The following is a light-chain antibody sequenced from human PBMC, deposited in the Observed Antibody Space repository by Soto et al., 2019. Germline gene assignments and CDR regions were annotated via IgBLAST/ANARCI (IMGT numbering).Light chain of an antibody. Sequence: DIQLTQSPSFLSASVGDRVTITCRASQGISSYLAWYQQKPGKAPKLLIYAASTLQSGVPLRFNGSGPGTSFTLTISSLQPEDFATYYCQQLLSYPITFGEGTRLEIK. CDR1: QGISSY. CDR3: QQLLSYPIT. V-gene: IGKV1-9*01. J-gene: IGKJ5*01. CDR2: AAS.